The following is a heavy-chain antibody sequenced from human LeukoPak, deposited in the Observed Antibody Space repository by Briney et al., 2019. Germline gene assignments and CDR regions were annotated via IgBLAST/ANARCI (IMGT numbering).Heavy chain of an antibody. J-gene: IGHJ6*03. CDR2: ISWDGGST. CDR1: GFPFDDYA. V-gene: IGHV3-43D*03. CDR3: AKAANHYYYYYMDV. Sequence: GALGLSCAASGFPFDDYAMHWVRPAPGKGLEWVSLISWDGGSTYYADSVKGRFTISRDNSKNSLYLQMNSLRAEDTALYYCAKAANHYYYYYMDVWGKGTTVTVSS.